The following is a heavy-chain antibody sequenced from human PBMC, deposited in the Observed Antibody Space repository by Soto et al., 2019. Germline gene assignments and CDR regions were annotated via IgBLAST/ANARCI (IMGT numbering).Heavy chain of an antibody. J-gene: IGHJ4*02. CDR3: ARAGDSSGYYPDY. Sequence: PSETLSLTCAVSGGSISSGGYSWSWIRQPPGKGLEWIGYIYHSGSTYYNPSLKSRVTISVDRSKNQFSLKLSSVTAADTAVYYCARAGDSSGYYPDYWGQGTLVTVSS. CDR1: GGSISSGGYS. V-gene: IGHV4-30-2*01. D-gene: IGHD3-22*01. CDR2: IYHSGST.